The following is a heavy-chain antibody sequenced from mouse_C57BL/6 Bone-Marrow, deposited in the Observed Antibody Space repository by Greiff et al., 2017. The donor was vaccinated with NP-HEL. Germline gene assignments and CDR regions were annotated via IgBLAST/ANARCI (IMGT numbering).Heavy chain of an antibody. Sequence: QVHVKQPGAELVMPGASVKLSCKASGYTFTSYWMHWVKQRPGQGLEWIGEIDPSDSYTNYNQKFKGKSTLTVDKSSSTAYMQLSSLTSEDSAVYYCARMIYYDYDGYYAMDYWGQGTSVTVSS. J-gene: IGHJ4*01. V-gene: IGHV1-69*01. CDR1: GYTFTSYW. D-gene: IGHD2-4*01. CDR2: IDPSDSYT. CDR3: ARMIYYDYDGYYAMDY.